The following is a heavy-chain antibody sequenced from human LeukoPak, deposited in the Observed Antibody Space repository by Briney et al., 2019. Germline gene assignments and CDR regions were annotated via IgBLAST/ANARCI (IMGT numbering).Heavy chain of an antibody. V-gene: IGHV1-8*01. CDR2: MNPNSGNT. J-gene: IGHJ6*02. CDR3: AGQYYYDSSGSYYYYYGMDV. Sequence: RASVKVSCKASGYTFTSYDINWVRQATGQGLEWMGWMNPNSGNTGYAQKFQGRVTMTRNTSISTAYMELSSLRSEDTAVYYCAGQYYYDSSGSYYYYYGMDVWGQGTTVTVSS. CDR1: GYTFTSYD. D-gene: IGHD3-22*01.